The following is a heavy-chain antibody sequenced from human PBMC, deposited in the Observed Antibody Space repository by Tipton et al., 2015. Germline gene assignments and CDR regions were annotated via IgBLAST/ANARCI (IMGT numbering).Heavy chain of an antibody. V-gene: IGHV4-61*01. D-gene: IGHD3-9*01. Sequence: TLSLTCSVSGDSVSSGFYYWTWIRQPPGKGLEWIGYTFVPGSTNFNPSLRSRVTISVDTSKNQFSLELMSVTAADTAVYYCARGQDETTSGKYFTHWGQGTLVTVSS. CDR2: TFVPGST. CDR3: ARGQDETTSGKYFTH. CDR1: GDSVSSGFYY. J-gene: IGHJ1*01.